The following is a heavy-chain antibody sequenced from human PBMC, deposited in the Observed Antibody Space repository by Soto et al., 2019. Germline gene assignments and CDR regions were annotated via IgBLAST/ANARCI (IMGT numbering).Heavy chain of an antibody. J-gene: IGHJ6*02. Sequence: QVHLVQSGTEVKKPESSVKVSCKASGGTFSSSGFSWVRQAPRQGLEWMGMIVPSLDTTNYAQKFQARVTITADEVTSTAYMELRSLRSEATAVYYCARWPQPRYTADPYAVDVWGQGTRVIVSS. CDR3: ARWPQPRYTADPYAVDV. V-gene: IGHV1-69*11. D-gene: IGHD3-16*02. CDR1: GGTFSSSG. CDR2: IVPSLDTT.